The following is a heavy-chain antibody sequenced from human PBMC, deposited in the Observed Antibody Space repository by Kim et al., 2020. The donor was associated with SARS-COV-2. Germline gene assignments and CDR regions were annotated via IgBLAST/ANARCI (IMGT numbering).Heavy chain of an antibody. CDR1: GFTLRNCG. J-gene: IGHJ5*02. CDR2: ISHSGSDE. CDR3: AKDWGTSGWYNWFDP. D-gene: IGHD6-19*01. Sequence: GGSLRLSCAXSGFTLRNCGIHWVRQAPGKGLEWVAMISHSGSDEHYVDSVKGRFTISRDTSKNTAYLQMNSLRDEDTAVYHCAKDWGTSGWYNWFDPWGPGTLVTVSS. V-gene: IGHV3-30*18.